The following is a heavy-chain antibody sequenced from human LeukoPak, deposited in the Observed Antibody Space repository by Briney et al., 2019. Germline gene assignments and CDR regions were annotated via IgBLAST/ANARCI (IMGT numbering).Heavy chain of an antibody. CDR3: ARDQTPYY. CDR2: INSRSSSI. J-gene: IGHJ4*02. CDR1: GFTFSTYS. Sequence: PGGSLRLSCEASGFTFSTYSMNWVRQAPGKGLKWVSSINSRSSSIYYADSVKGRFTISRDNAKNSLYLQMNSLRAEDTAVYYCARDQTPYYWGQGTLITVSS. V-gene: IGHV3-21*01.